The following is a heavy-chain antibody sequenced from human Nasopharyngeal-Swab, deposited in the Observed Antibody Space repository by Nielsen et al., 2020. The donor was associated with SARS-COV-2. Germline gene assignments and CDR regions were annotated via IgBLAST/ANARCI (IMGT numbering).Heavy chain of an antibody. J-gene: IGHJ3*02. CDR1: GGSISSDNYF. CDR3: ARANVDPKYCSSTSCYVAFDI. Sequence: SETLSLTCTVSGGSISSDNYFWSWIRQHPGKGLERIGYIYYSGSTYYNPSLKSRVTISVDTSKNQFSLKLSSVTAADTAVYYCARANVDPKYCSSTSCYVAFDIWGQGTMVTVSS. D-gene: IGHD2-2*01. V-gene: IGHV4-31*03. CDR2: IYYSGST.